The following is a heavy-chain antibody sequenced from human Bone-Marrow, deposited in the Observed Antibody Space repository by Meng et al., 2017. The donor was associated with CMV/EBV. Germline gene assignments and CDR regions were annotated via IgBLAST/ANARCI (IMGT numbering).Heavy chain of an antibody. D-gene: IGHD2-2*02. V-gene: IGHV3-30-3*01. J-gene: IGHJ6*02. Sequence: GESLKISCAASGFTFSSYAMHWVRQAPGKGLEWVAVISYDGSNKYYADSVKGRFIISRDNSKNTLYLQMNSLRAEDTAVYYCAREEGQLLYAYYYYGMDVWGQGTTVTVSS. CDR3: AREEGQLLYAYYYYGMDV. CDR1: GFTFSSYA. CDR2: ISYDGSNK.